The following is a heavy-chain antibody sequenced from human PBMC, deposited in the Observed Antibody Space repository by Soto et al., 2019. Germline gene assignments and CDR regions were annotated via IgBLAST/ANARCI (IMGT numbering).Heavy chain of an antibody. Sequence: PSETLSLTCTVSGGSISSYYWSWIRQPPGKGLEWIGYIYYSGSTNYNPSLKSRVTISVDTSKNQFSLKLNSMTAADTAVYYCARNNYGSGSKYFDYWGQGTLVTVSS. J-gene: IGHJ4*02. CDR3: ARNNYGSGSKYFDY. V-gene: IGHV4-59*08. CDR2: IYYSGST. D-gene: IGHD3-10*01. CDR1: GGSISSYY.